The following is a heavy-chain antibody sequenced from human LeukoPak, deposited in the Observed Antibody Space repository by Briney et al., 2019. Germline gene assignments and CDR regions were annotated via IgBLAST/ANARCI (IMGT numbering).Heavy chain of an antibody. Sequence: PSETLSLTCTVSGGSISSYYWSWIRQPPGKGLEWIGSIYYSGSTYYNPSLKSRVTISVDTSKNQFSLKLSSVTAADTAVYYCARRRRIVGATPGAFDIWGQGTMVTVSS. CDR1: GGSISSYY. J-gene: IGHJ3*02. V-gene: IGHV4-59*04. D-gene: IGHD1-26*01. CDR2: IYYSGST. CDR3: ARRRRIVGATPGAFDI.